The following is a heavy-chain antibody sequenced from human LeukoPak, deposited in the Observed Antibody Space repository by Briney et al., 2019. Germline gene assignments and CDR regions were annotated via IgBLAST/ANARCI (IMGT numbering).Heavy chain of an antibody. CDR1: GFTFSRYW. D-gene: IGHD1-14*01. CDR3: IRDYGAVGTTNAFDI. Sequence: GGSLRLSCAASGFTFSRYWMHWVRHAPGEGLVWVSRSNGDGSSTSYADFVKGRFTISRDNAKNTLYLQMNSLRVEDTAVYYCIRDYGAVGTTNAFDIWGQGTMVTVSS. J-gene: IGHJ3*02. CDR2: SNGDGSST. V-gene: IGHV3-74*01.